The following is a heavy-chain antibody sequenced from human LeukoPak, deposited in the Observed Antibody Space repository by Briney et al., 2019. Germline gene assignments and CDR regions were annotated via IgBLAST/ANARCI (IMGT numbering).Heavy chain of an antibody. Sequence: SETLSLTCGVSNFSISNGYYWGWIWQAPGKGLEWIATIYHTGSIYYNPSLMSRFTISVDTSKNQFSLRLTSVTAADTAVYYCARDKAHSYGRYFDPWGQGALVIVSS. V-gene: IGHV4-38-2*02. CDR3: ARDKAHSYGRYFDP. D-gene: IGHD5-18*01. CDR1: NFSISNGYY. CDR2: IYHTGSI. J-gene: IGHJ5*02.